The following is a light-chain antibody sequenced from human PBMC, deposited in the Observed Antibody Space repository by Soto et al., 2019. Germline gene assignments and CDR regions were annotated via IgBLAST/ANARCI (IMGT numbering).Light chain of an antibody. V-gene: IGKV1-5*01. CDR2: HAS. J-gene: IGKJ1*01. CDR1: QTINNW. CDR3: QHYNSYPWT. Sequence: DIQMTQSPSTLSASIGDRVTITWRASQTINNWLAWYQQKPGKAPSLLIYHASNLETGVPSRFSGSAFGTEFTLTISSLQPDDFATYYCQHYNSYPWTFGQGTKVEIK.